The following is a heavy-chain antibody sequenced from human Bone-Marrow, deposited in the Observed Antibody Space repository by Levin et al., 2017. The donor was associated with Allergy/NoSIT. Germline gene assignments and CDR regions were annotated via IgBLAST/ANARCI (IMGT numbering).Heavy chain of an antibody. V-gene: IGHV3-30-3*01. CDR3: ARELELLDYYYYYGMDV. D-gene: IGHD1-7*01. Sequence: GGSLRLSCAASGFTFSSYAMHWVRQAPGKGLEWVAVISYDGSNKYYADSVKGRFTISRDNSKNTLYLQMNSLRAEDTAVYYCARELELLDYYYYYGMDVWGQGTTVTVSS. CDR1: GFTFSSYA. CDR2: ISYDGSNK. J-gene: IGHJ6*02.